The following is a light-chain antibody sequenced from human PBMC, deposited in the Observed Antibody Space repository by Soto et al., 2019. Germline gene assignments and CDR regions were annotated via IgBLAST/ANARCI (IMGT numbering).Light chain of an antibody. CDR3: SSYSLSTAYL. CDR1: SSDVGVYDY. CDR2: EVN. Sequence: QSVLTQPASVSGSPGQSITISCTGTSSDVGVYDYVSWYQLHPGKAPKLMVFEVNNRPSGVSYRFSGSKSGNTASLTISGLQAEDEADYFCSSYSLSTAYLFGTGTNATVL. V-gene: IGLV2-14*01. J-gene: IGLJ1*01.